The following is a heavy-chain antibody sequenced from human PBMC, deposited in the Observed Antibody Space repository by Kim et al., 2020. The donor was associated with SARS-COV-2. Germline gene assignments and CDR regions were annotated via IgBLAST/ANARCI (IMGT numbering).Heavy chain of an antibody. CDR2: ISFDGSNK. J-gene: IGHJ6*02. CDR1: GFTFSSYA. CDR3: ARSLGGGYYYGMDV. Sequence: GGSPRLSCAASGFTFSSYAMNWVRQAPGKGLEWVAVISFDGSNKYYADSVRGRFTISRDNSKNTLYLQMNSLRAEDTAVCYCARSLGGGYYYGMDVWGQG. D-gene: IGHD3-10*01. V-gene: IGHV3-30*04.